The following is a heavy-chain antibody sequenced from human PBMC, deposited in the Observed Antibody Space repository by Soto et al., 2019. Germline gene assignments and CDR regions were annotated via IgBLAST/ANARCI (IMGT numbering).Heavy chain of an antibody. J-gene: IGHJ6*02. CDR3: ARGFDLQYGMDV. D-gene: IGHD3-10*01. V-gene: IGHV3-48*02. Sequence: EVQVVESGGGLIQRGGSLRLSCAASGFTLSTYSLNWVRQAPRKGLEWLSYISGSSNTIYYADSVKGRFTISRDNAKNSLYLQMNSLRDEDTAVYFCARGFDLQYGMDVWGQGTTVTVSS. CDR1: GFTLSTYS. CDR2: ISGSSNTI.